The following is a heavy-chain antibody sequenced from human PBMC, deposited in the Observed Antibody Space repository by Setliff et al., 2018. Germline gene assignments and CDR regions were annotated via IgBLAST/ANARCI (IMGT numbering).Heavy chain of an antibody. D-gene: IGHD6-19*01. V-gene: IGHV4-39*07. CDR1: GGSISSSSYY. Sequence: PSETLSLTCTVSGGSISSSSYYWGWIRQPPGKGLEWIGSIYYSGSTYYTPSLKSRVTISVDTSRNQFSLKLSSVTAADTAVYYCARVSQYSSGWYYYYYYGMDVWGQGTTVTVSS. CDR2: IYYSGST. J-gene: IGHJ6*02. CDR3: ARVSQYSSGWYYYYYYGMDV.